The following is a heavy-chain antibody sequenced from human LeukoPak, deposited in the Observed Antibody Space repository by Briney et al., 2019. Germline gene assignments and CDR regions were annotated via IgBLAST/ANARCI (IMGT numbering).Heavy chain of an antibody. V-gene: IGHV3-23*01. D-gene: IGHD6-13*01. J-gene: IGHJ3*02. CDR2: ISGSGGST. CDR1: GFTFSSYA. Sequence: GGSLRLSCAASGFTFSSYAMSWVRQAPGKVLEWVSTISGSGGSTYYADSVKGRFTISRDKSKNTLFLQMNSLSAQDTAVSYCEKDRVSRSWPYDAFDIWGQGTLVTVSS. CDR3: EKDRVSRSWPYDAFDI.